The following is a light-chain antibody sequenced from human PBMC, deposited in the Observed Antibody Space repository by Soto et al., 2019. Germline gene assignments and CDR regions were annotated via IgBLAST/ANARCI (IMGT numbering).Light chain of an antibody. Sequence: ETVLTQSPGTLSLSPGERATLSCRSSQSVSSNYLDWYQQKPGQAPRLLIYDVSSRATGIPDRFSGSGSGIDFTLTISRLEPDDFAMYYFLQYVSPPTVGQGAMVEIK. CDR2: DVS. CDR3: LQYVSPPT. V-gene: IGKV3-20*01. CDR1: QSVSSNY. J-gene: IGKJ1*01.